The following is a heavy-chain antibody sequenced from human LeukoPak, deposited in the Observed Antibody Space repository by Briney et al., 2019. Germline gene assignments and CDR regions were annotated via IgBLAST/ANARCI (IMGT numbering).Heavy chain of an antibody. J-gene: IGHJ3*02. V-gene: IGHV4-59*08. CDR3: ARAHTMIVVVIQSMYDFDI. Sequence: SETLSLTCTVSGGSMSTYYWSWIRQPPGKGLEWIGYMYDSGSTNYNPSLKSRFTISVDTSKNQFFLKVSSVTAADTAVYYCARAHTMIVVVIQSMYDFDIWGQGTMVTVSS. CDR2: MYDSGST. D-gene: IGHD3-22*01. CDR1: GGSMSTYY.